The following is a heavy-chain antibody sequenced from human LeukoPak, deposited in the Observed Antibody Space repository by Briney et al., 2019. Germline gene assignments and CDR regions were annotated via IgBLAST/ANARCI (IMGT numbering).Heavy chain of an antibody. CDR1: GYSISSGYY. Sequence: TSETLSLTCTVSGYSISSGYYWGWIRQPPGKGLEWIGSIYHSGSTYYNPSLKSRVTISIDTSKKQFSLKLSSVTAADTAVYYCARGSPNYYDSSDYIPGTLDPWGQGALVTVSS. CDR2: IYHSGST. CDR3: ARGSPNYYDSSDYIPGTLDP. V-gene: IGHV4-38-2*02. J-gene: IGHJ5*02. D-gene: IGHD3-22*01.